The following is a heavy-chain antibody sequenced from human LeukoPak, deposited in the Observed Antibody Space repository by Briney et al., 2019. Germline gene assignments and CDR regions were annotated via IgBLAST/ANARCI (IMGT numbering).Heavy chain of an antibody. CDR3: SRDGGLY. CDR1: GYTFTSYG. D-gene: IGHD3-16*01. Sequence: ASVKVSCKASGYTFTSYGISWMRQAPGQGLEWVGWISTYNGNTDYQQKLQGRVTLTTDTSTSTAYMELRSLRSDDTAVYYCSRDGGLYWGQGTLVTVSS. V-gene: IGHV1-18*01. CDR2: ISTYNGNT. J-gene: IGHJ4*02.